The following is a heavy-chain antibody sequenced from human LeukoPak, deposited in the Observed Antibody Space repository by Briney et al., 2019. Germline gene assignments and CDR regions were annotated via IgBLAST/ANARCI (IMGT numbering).Heavy chain of an antibody. Sequence: GESLKISCKGSGYSFTRCWIGWVRQMPGKGLEWMGIIYPGDSDSRYNPSFQGQVTFSADKSITTAYLQWSSLKASDTAMYYCARGDYYASSGFDSWGQGTLVTVSS. CDR3: ARGDYYASSGFDS. J-gene: IGHJ4*02. D-gene: IGHD3-22*01. V-gene: IGHV5-51*01. CDR2: IYPGDSDS. CDR1: GYSFTRCW.